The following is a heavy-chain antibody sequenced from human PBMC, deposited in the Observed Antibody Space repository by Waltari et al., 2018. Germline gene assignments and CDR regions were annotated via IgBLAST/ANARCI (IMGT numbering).Heavy chain of an antibody. CDR3: ARGDGTGKYGY. Sequence: QVQLQQCGAGLLKPSETLSLTCAVYGGSFRGYYWSWIRQPPGKGLEWIGKTTDSERTKYNPSLKSRISISVDTSKNQFSLTVFSVTAADAAVYYCARGDGTGKYGYWGQGTRVTVSS. D-gene: IGHD1-1*01. J-gene: IGHJ4*02. CDR1: GGSFRGYY. CDR2: TTDSERT. V-gene: IGHV4-34*02.